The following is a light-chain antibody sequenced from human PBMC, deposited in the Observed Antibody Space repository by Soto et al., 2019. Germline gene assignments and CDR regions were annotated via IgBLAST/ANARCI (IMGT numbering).Light chain of an antibody. V-gene: IGKV3-20*01. Sequence: EIVLTQSPGTLSLSPGERAILSCRARQSVSSSYLAWYQQKPGQAPRLLIYGASSRATGIPDRFSGSGSGTDFTLTISRLEPEDFAVYYCQQYGSSPWTFGQGTKVEIK. CDR1: QSVSSSY. CDR3: QQYGSSPWT. CDR2: GAS. J-gene: IGKJ1*01.